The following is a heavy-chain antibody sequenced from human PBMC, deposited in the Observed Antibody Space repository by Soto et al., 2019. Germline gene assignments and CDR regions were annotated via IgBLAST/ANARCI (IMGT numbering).Heavy chain of an antibody. CDR1: GGSFSGYY. V-gene: IGHV4-34*01. CDR3: ARGRGVVVPAAILNWFDP. D-gene: IGHD2-2*01. J-gene: IGHJ5*02. CDR2: INHSGST. Sequence: SETLSLTCAVYGGSFSGYYWSWIRQPPGKGLEWIGEINHSGSTNYNPSLKSRVTISVDTSKNQFSLKLSSVTAADTAVYYCARGRGVVVPAAILNWFDPWGQGTLVTVSS.